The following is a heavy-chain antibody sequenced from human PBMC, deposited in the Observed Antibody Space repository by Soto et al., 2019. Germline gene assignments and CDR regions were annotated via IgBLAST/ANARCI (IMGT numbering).Heavy chain of an antibody. Sequence: GGSLRLSCAASGFPFRSYSMNLVRQSPGKGLEWVSSISSSSSYIYYADSVKGRFTVSRDNAKNSLYLEMNSLRGEDKAVYYCARGARDTNMIPYDIWGQGTTVTVSS. D-gene: IGHD3-22*01. V-gene: IGHV3-21*06. CDR3: ARGARDTNMIPYDI. CDR1: GFPFRSYS. J-gene: IGHJ6*02. CDR2: ISSSSSYI.